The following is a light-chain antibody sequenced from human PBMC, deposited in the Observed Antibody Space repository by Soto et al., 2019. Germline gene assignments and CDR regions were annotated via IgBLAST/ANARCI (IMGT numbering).Light chain of an antibody. V-gene: IGLV2-23*03. J-gene: IGLJ2*01. CDR2: EGS. CDR1: SSDVGSYNL. Sequence: QSVLTQPASVSGSPGPSITISCTGTSSDVGSYNLVSWYQQHPGKAPKLMIYEGSKRPSGVSNRFSGSKSGNTASLTISGLHDEDEADYYCCSYAGSSTFVFGGGTKLTVL. CDR3: CSYAGSSTFV.